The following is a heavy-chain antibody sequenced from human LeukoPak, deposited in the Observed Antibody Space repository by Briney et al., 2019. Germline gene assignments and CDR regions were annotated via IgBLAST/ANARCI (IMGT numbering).Heavy chain of an antibody. CDR1: GFTFSSYS. D-gene: IGHD2-2*01. CDR3: ARAYCSSTSCYEALYAFDI. Sequence: GGSLRLSCAVSGFTFSSYSMNWVRQAPGKGLEWVSSISSSSSYIYYADSVKGRFTISRDNAKNSLYLQMNSLRAEDTAVYYCARAYCSSTSCYEALYAFDIWGQGTMVTVSS. V-gene: IGHV3-21*01. J-gene: IGHJ3*02. CDR2: ISSSSSYI.